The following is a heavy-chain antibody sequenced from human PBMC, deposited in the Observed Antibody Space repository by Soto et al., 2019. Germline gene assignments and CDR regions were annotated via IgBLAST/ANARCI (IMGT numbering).Heavy chain of an antibody. Sequence: EVQLLESGGGLVQPGGSLRLSCAASGFTFSSCAMGWVRQAPGKGLEWVSDIIDSGASTYYADSVKGRFTISRDNSKSTLYLQMNSLRAEDTALYYCARGRSYYYCCGVDVWGQGTTVTVSS. CDR3: ARGRSYYYCCGVDV. CDR2: IIDSGAST. J-gene: IGHJ6*02. V-gene: IGHV3-23*01. CDR1: GFTFSSCA.